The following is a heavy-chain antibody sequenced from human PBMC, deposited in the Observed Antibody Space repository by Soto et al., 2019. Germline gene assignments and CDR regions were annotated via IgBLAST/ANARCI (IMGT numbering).Heavy chain of an antibody. V-gene: IGHV3-30*04. Sequence: PGGSLRLSCAASGFTFSRHTMHWVRQAPGKGLEWMASISYDGSNKYYADSVKGRFTISRDNSKNTLSVQMDSLRAEDTAVYYCARDRLRLGELSLLGYFDYWGQGTLVTVSS. CDR3: ARDRLRLGELSLLGYFDY. CDR1: GFTFSRHT. D-gene: IGHD3-16*02. J-gene: IGHJ4*02. CDR2: ISYDGSNK.